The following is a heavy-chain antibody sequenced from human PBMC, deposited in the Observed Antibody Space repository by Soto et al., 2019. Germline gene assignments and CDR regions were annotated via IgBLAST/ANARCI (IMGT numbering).Heavy chain of an antibody. CDR2: ISGSGGST. Sequence: GGSLRLSCAASGFTFSSYAMSWVRQAPGKGLEWVSAISGSGGSTYYADSVKGRFTISRDNSKNTLYLQMNSLRVEDTAVYYCARGGAGDGYNNAFDFWGQGTMVTVSS. CDR3: ARGGAGDGYNNAFDF. CDR1: GFTFSSYA. J-gene: IGHJ3*01. V-gene: IGHV3-23*01. D-gene: IGHD5-12*01.